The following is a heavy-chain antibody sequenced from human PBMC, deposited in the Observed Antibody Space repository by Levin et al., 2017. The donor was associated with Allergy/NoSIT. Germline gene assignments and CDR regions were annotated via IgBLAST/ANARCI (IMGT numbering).Heavy chain of an antibody. D-gene: IGHD3-22*01. CDR2: LYWDDAE. J-gene: IGHJ5*02. CDR3: ARRIWTYYGRSGYPLFDP. V-gene: IGHV2-5*02. Sequence: SGPTLVKSTQTLTLTCTFSGFSLSRSGVGVGWFRQPPGKALEWLALLYWDDAERYNPSLESRLSITKDTSKNQVVLTMTNMDPADTATYYCARRIWTYYGRSGYPLFDPWGQGALVTGSS. CDR1: GFSLSRSGVG.